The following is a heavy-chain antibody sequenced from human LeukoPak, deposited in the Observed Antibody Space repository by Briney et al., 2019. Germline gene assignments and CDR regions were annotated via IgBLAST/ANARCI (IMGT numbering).Heavy chain of an antibody. Sequence: PGGSLRLSCAASGFTFDDYAMHWVRQAPGKGLEWVSGISWNSGSIGYADSVKGRFTISRDNAKNSLYLQMNSLRAEDTALYYCAKGRGANYYFDYWGQETLVTVSS. CDR1: GFTFDDYA. D-gene: IGHD3-10*01. CDR2: ISWNSGSI. V-gene: IGHV3-9*01. J-gene: IGHJ4*02. CDR3: AKGRGANYYFDY.